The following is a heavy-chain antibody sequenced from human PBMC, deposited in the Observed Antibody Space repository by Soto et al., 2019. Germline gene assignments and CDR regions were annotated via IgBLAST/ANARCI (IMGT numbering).Heavy chain of an antibody. CDR1: GGSITSYY. Sequence: SETLSLTCTVSGGSITSYYWSWIRQPAGKGLEWLGRIYSSGDTYYNPSLQSRVSMSVDTSKNQFSLKLTSVTAADTAVYYCARDHYYYDTSGYALTDYWGQGILVTVSS. D-gene: IGHD3-22*01. V-gene: IGHV4-4*07. J-gene: IGHJ4*02. CDR2: IYSSGDT. CDR3: ARDHYYYDTSGYALTDY.